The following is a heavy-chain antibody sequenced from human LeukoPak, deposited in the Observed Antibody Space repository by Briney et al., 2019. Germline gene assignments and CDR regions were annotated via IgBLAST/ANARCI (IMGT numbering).Heavy chain of an antibody. CDR3: VTEPGYCTGGRCYGGWFDP. CDR1: GGSISSYY. V-gene: IGHV4-59*01. D-gene: IGHD2-15*01. J-gene: IGHJ5*02. Sequence: PSETLSLTCTVSGGSISSYYWSWIRQPPGKGLVWIGYIYYTGSTNYSPSLKSRVTISVDTAKNQFTLKLSSVTAADTAVYYCVTEPGYCTGGRCYGGWFDPWGQGTLVTVSS. CDR2: IYYTGST.